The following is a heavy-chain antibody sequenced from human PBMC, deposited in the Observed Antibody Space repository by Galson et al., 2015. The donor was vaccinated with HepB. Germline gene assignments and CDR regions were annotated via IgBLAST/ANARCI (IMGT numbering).Heavy chain of an antibody. Sequence: ETLSLTCTVSGGSISSHYWSWIRQPAGKGLEWIGRIYTSGSTDYNPSLKSRVTMSVDMSKKQFSLKLTSVTAADTAVYYCARNNYLDYWGQGALVTVSS. CDR3: ARNNYLDY. V-gene: IGHV4-4*07. CDR2: IYTSGST. J-gene: IGHJ4*02. CDR1: GGSISSHY.